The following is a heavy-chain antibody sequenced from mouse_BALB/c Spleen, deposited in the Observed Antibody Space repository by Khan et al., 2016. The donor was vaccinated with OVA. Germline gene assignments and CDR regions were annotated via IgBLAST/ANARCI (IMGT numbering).Heavy chain of an antibody. CDR1: GFTFSSYS. D-gene: IGHD4-1*01. CDR3: ADHITGSCAY. Sequence: EVELVESGGDLVKPGGSLKLSCAASGFTFSSYSMSWVRQTPDKRLEWVASISSGGDYTYYPDSVKGRFTISSDNAKNTLYLQMSHHKSEDTAMYYCADHITGSCAYWGQGTLVTVSA. CDR2: ISSGGDYT. V-gene: IGHV5-6*01. J-gene: IGHJ3*01.